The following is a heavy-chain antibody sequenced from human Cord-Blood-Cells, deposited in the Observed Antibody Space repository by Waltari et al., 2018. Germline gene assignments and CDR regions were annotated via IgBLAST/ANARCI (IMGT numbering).Heavy chain of an antibody. J-gene: IGHJ3*02. V-gene: IGHV4-34*01. CDR1: GGSFSGYY. CDR3: ARPWGSSWYAFDI. CDR2: INHSGST. D-gene: IGHD6-13*01. Sequence: QVQLQQWGAGLLKPSETLSLTCAVYGGSFSGYYWSWISQPPGKGLEWIGEINHSGSTNYNPSLKSRVTISVDTSKNQFSLKLSSVTAADTAVYYCARPWGSSWYAFDIWGQGTMVTVSS.